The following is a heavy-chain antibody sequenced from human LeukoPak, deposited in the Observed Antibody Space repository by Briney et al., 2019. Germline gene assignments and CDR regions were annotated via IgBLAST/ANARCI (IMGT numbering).Heavy chain of an antibody. CDR1: GGSISSYY. V-gene: IGHV4-59*01. Sequence: SETLSLTCTVSGGSISSYYWSWIRQPPGKGLEWIGYICFSGDTNYNPSLKSRLTISVDTSRNQFSLSLDSVTAADTAVYYCARDRGQLGRPYYYGMDVWGQGTTVTVSS. CDR3: ARDRGQLGRPYYYGMDV. CDR2: ICFSGDT. D-gene: IGHD3-10*01. J-gene: IGHJ6*02.